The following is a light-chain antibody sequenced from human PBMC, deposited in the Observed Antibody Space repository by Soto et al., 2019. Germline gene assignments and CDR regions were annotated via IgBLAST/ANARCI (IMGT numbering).Light chain of an antibody. Sequence: DIQMTQSPSSLSASVGASVTITCRASQSIIRYLNWYQQKPGKAPKLLIYGTSSLQSVVPSRFSGSGSGTDFTLTISTLQPEDFATYYCQQTFTTPCSFGQGTKLETK. CDR1: QSIIRY. CDR3: QQTFTTPCS. CDR2: GTS. J-gene: IGKJ2*04. V-gene: IGKV1-39*01.